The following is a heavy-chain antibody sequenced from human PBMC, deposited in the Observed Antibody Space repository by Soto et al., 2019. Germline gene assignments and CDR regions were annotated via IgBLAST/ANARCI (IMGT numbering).Heavy chain of an antibody. D-gene: IGHD2-2*01. CDR2: IIPILGIA. Sequence: QVQLVQSGAEVKKPGSSVKVSCKASGGTFSSYTISWVRQAPGQGLEWMGRIIPILGIANYAXKFXXRVTXXXXXXXXXXXXXXXXXXXXXTAXXYXXRGGTAAYXDYWGQGTLVTVSS. CDR1: GGTFSSYT. CDR3: XRGGTAAYXDY. J-gene: IGHJ4*02. V-gene: IGHV1-69*02.